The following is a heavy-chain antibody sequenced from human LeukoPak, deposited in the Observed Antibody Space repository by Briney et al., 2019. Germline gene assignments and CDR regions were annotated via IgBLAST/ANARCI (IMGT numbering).Heavy chain of an antibody. J-gene: IGHJ4*02. CDR3: ARRSPVPFDL. CDR2: INHSGST. V-gene: IGHV4-34*01. Sequence: SETLSLTCAVYGGSFSGYYWSWIRQPPGKGLEWIGEINHSGSTNYNPSLKSRVTISVDTSKNQFSLKLSSVTAADTAVYYCARRSPVPFDLWGQGILVTVSP. CDR1: GGSFSGYY. D-gene: IGHD1-26*01.